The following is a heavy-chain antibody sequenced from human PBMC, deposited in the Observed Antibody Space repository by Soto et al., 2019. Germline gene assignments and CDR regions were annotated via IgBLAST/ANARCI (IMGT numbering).Heavy chain of an antibody. V-gene: IGHV3-30*18. CDR2: ISYDGSNK. CDR1: GFTFSSYG. CDR3: AKDRYADSEYFQH. D-gene: IGHD1-1*01. Sequence: GGSLRLSCAASGFTFSSYGMHWVRQAPGKGLEWVAVISYDGSNKYYADSVKGRFTISRDNSKNTLYLQMNSLRAEDTAVYYCAKDRYADSEYFQHWGQGTLVTVSS. J-gene: IGHJ1*01.